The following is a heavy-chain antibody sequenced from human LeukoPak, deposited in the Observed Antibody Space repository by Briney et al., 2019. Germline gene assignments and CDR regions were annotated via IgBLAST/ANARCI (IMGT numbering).Heavy chain of an antibody. CDR1: GDSMHSYY. J-gene: IGHJ6*03. V-gene: IGHV4-4*07. Sequence: PSETLSLTCTVSGDSMHSYYWSWIRQSPEKGLEWIGRAYSGVNAYYNPSLQSRVTISVDKSNNQFSLDLASVTAADTALYYCAREKSGTLTRAYYYIDAWGRGITVTVSS. D-gene: IGHD1-26*01. CDR3: AREKSGTLTRAYYYIDA. CDR2: AYSGVNA.